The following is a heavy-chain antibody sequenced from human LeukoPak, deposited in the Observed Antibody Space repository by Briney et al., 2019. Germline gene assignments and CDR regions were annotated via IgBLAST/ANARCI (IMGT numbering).Heavy chain of an antibody. D-gene: IGHD2-2*01. Sequence: SETLSLTCAVYGGSFSGYYWSWIRQPPGKGLEWIGEINHSGSTNYNPSLESRVTISVDTSKNQFSLKLSSVTAADTAVYYCARHSADCTGPSCYLFDPWGQGTLVTVSS. CDR1: GGSFSGYY. J-gene: IGHJ5*02. V-gene: IGHV4-34*01. CDR3: ARHSADCTGPSCYLFDP. CDR2: INHSGST.